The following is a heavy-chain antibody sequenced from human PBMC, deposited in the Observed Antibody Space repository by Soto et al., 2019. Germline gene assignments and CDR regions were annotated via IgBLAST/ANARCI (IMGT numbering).Heavy chain of an antibody. CDR3: ARYSSSWSDY. CDR2: INHSGST. CDR1: GVSFSGYY. V-gene: IGHV4-34*01. J-gene: IGHJ4*02. Sequence: SETLSLTCAVYGVSFSGYYWSWIRQPPGKGLEWIGEINHSGSTNYNPSLKSRVTISVDTSKNQFSLKLSSVTAADTAVYYCARYSSSWSDYWGQGTLVTVSS. D-gene: IGHD6-13*01.